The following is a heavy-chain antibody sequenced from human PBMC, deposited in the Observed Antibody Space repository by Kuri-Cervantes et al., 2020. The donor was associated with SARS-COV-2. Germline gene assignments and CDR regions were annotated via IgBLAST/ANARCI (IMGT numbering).Heavy chain of an antibody. CDR3: ASAVAGLFDY. CDR1: GFTFSNYW. D-gene: IGHD6-19*01. V-gene: IGHV3-7*02. Sequence: LSLTCAASGFTFSNYWMTWVRQAPGKGLEWVANTNQDGNEKHYADSVKGRFTISRDNAKNSVYLQMNSLRAEDTAVYYCASAVAGLFDYWGQGTLVTVSS. CDR2: TNQDGNEK. J-gene: IGHJ4*02.